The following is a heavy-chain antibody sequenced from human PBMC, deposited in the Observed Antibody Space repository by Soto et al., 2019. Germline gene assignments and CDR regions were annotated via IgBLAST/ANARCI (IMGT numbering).Heavy chain of an antibody. V-gene: IGHV4-59*01. J-gene: IGHJ6*02. D-gene: IGHD6-13*01. CDR2: IYYSGST. CDR1: GGSISSYY. Sequence: PSETLSLTCTVSGGSISSYYWSWIRQPPGKGLEWIGYIYYSGSTNYNPSLKSRVTMTRDTSISTAYMELSRLRSDDTAVYYCARDIAAAGTIYYGVDVWGQGTTVTVSS. CDR3: ARDIAAAGTIYYGVDV.